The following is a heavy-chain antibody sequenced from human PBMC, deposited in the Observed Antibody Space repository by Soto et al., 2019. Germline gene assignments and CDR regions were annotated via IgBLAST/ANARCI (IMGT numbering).Heavy chain of an antibody. V-gene: IGHV4-59*01. D-gene: IGHD3-3*01. CDR3: ARVADDFWEGWFDP. CDR1: GGSISSYY. J-gene: IGHJ5*02. Sequence: SETLSLTCTVSGGSISSYYWSWIRQPPGKGLEWIGYIYYSGSTNYNPSLKSRVTISVDTSKNQFSLKLSSVTAADTAVYYCARVADDFWEGWFDPWGQGTLVTVSS. CDR2: IYYSGST.